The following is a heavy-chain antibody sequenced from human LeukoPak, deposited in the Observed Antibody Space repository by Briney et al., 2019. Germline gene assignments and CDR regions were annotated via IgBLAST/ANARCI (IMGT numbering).Heavy chain of an antibody. V-gene: IGHV3-48*03. CDR3: ASRIVVVTASDAFDI. Sequence: GGSLRLSCAASGFTFSSYEMNWVRQAPGKGLEWVSYISSSGSTIYYADSVKGRFTISRDNAKNSLYLQMNSLRAEDTAVYYCASRIVVVTASDAFDIWGQGTMVTVSS. D-gene: IGHD2-21*02. CDR2: ISSSGSTI. J-gene: IGHJ3*02. CDR1: GFTFSSYE.